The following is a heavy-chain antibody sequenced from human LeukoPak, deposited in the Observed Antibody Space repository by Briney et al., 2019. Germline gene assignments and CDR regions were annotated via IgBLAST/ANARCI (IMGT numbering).Heavy chain of an antibody. V-gene: IGHV1-69*04. D-gene: IGHD3-10*01. CDR1: GGTFSSYA. CDR2: IIPILGIA. CDR3: ARAITMVRGVPLGY. Sequence: SVKVSCKASGGTFSSYAISWVRQAPGQGLEWMGRIIPILGIANYAQKFQGRVTITADKSTSTAYMELSSLRSEDTAVYYCARAITMVRGVPLGYWGQGTLVTVSS. J-gene: IGHJ4*02.